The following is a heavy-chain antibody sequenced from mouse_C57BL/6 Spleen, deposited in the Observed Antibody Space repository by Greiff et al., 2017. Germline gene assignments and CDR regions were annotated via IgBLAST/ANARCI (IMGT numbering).Heavy chain of an antibody. CDR2: IYPGDGDT. D-gene: IGHD2-1*01. CDR3: ARCNYGNYFDV. V-gene: IGHV1-82*01. CDR1: GYAFSSSW. Sequence: QVQLKESGPELVKPGASVKISCKASGYAFSSSWMNWVKQRPGKGLEWIGRIYPGDGDTNYNGKFKGKATLTADKSSSTAYMQLSSLTSEDSAVYFCARCNYGNYFDVWGTGTTVTVSS. J-gene: IGHJ1*03.